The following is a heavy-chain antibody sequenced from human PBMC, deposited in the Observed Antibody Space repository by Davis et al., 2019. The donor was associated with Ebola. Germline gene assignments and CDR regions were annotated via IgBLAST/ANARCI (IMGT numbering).Heavy chain of an antibody. CDR3: ARYSRIAAGYYYYMDV. V-gene: IGHV4-59*08. CDR1: GGSFSGYY. D-gene: IGHD6-13*01. CDR2: IYYSGST. Sequence: PSETLSLTCAVYGGSFSGYYWSWIRQPPGKGLEWIGYIYYSGSTNYNPSLKSRVTISVDTSKNQFSLKLSSVTAADTAVYYCARYSRIAAGYYYYMDVWGKGTTVTVSS. J-gene: IGHJ6*03.